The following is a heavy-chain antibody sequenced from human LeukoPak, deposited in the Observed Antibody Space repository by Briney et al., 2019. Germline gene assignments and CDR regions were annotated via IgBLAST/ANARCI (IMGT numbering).Heavy chain of an antibody. CDR1: GFTFSNAW. CDR2: IKSKTNGGTT. J-gene: IGHJ4*02. Sequence: GGSLRLSCAASGFTFSNAWMSWVRQAPGKGLEWVGRIKSKTNGGTTDYAAPVTGRFTISRDDSKNTLSLQMNSLKTEDTAVYYCTTDRRYNIAVAGFDYWGQGTLVTVSS. D-gene: IGHD6-19*01. V-gene: IGHV3-15*01. CDR3: TTDRRYNIAVAGFDY.